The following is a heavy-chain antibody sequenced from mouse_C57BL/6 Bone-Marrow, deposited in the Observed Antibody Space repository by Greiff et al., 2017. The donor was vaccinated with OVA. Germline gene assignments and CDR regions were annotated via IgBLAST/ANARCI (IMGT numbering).Heavy chain of an antibody. CDR1: GYTFTDYY. Sequence: EVQLQQSGPVLVKPGASVKMSCKASGYTFTDYYMNWVKQSHGKSLEWIGVINPYNGGTSYNQKFKGKATLTVDKSSSTAYMELNSLTSEDSAVYYFARCWYYFDYWGQGTTLTVSS. J-gene: IGHJ2*01. CDR2: INPYNGGT. V-gene: IGHV1-19*01. CDR3: ARCWYYFDY.